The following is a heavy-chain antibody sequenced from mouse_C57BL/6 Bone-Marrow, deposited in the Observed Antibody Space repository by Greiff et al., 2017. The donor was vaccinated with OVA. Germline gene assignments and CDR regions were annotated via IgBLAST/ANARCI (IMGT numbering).Heavy chain of an antibody. V-gene: IGHV1-69*01. D-gene: IGHD2-2*01. J-gene: IGHJ3*01. CDR2: IDPSDSYT. CDR1: GYTFTSYW. Sequence: QVQLQQPGAELVMPGASVKLSCKASGYTFTSYWMHWVKQRPGQGLEWIGEIDPSDSYTNYNQKFKGKSTLTVDKSSSTAYMQLSSLTSEDSAVYYGARSPFYCGYDGGFADWGKGTLVTVSA. CDR3: ARSPFYCGYDGGFAD.